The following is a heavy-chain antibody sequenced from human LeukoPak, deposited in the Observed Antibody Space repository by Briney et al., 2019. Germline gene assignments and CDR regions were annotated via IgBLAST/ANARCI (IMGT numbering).Heavy chain of an antibody. CDR3: ARDGGDYDFWRVPYYYMDV. V-gene: IGHV4-59*11. D-gene: IGHD3-3*01. J-gene: IGHJ6*03. Sequence: SETLSLTCTVSGGSISSHYWSWIRQPPGEGLEWIGYIYYSGSTNYNPSLKSRVTISVDTSKNQFSLKLSSVTAADTAVYYCARDGGDYDFWRVPYYYMDVWGKGTTVTVSS. CDR1: GGSISSHY. CDR2: IYYSGST.